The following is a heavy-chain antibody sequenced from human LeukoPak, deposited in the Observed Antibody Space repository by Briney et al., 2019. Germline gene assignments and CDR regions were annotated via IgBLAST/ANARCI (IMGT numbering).Heavy chain of an antibody. V-gene: IGHV4-59*01. CDR3: ARRYSSGWLFDY. J-gene: IGHJ4*02. Sequence: PETLSLTCTVSGGSISSYYWSWIRQPPGKGLEWIGYIYYSGNTNYNPSLKSRVTISVDTSKNQFSLKLSSVTAADTAVYYCARRYSSGWLFDYWGRGTLVTVSS. D-gene: IGHD6-19*01. CDR1: GGSISSYY. CDR2: IYYSGNT.